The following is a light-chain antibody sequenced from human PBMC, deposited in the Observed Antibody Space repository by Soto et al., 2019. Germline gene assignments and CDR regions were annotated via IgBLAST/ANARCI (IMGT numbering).Light chain of an antibody. CDR1: SSDVGGYNY. Sequence: QSVGTQPACVSGSAGQSIAISCTGTSSDVGGYNYVSWYQQHPGKAPKLLLSEVSKRPSGVSDRFSGSKSGNTASLTISGPQTQDEADYYCSSFTSAYTFVFGTGTKVTVL. V-gene: IGLV2-14*01. J-gene: IGLJ1*01. CDR2: EVS. CDR3: SSFTSAYTFV.